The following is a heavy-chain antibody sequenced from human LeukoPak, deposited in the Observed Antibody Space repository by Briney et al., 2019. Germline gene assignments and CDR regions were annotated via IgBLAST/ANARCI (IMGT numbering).Heavy chain of an antibody. J-gene: IGHJ4*02. CDR2: INPNSGGT. Sequence: GASVKVSCKASGYTFTGYYMHWVRQAPGQGLEWMGWINPNSGGTNYAQKFQGRVTMTRDTSISTAYMELSRLRSDDTAVYYCARSGSYRGKGFDYRGQGTLVTVSS. D-gene: IGHD1-26*01. CDR1: GYTFTGYY. CDR3: ARSGSYRGKGFDY. V-gene: IGHV1-2*02.